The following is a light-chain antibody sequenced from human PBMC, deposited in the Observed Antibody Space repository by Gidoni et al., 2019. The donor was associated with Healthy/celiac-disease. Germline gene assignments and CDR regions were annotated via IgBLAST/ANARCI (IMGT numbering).Light chain of an antibody. CDR2: GAS. J-gene: IGKJ3*01. CDR3: QQYNNWPPGLFT. V-gene: IGKV3-15*01. CDR1: QSVSSN. Sequence: EIVMTQSPATLSVSPGERATLSCRASQSVSSNLAWYQQKHGQAPRILIYGASTRATGIPARFSGSGSGTEFTLTISSLQSEDFAVYYCQQYNNWPPGLFTFGPGTKVDIK.